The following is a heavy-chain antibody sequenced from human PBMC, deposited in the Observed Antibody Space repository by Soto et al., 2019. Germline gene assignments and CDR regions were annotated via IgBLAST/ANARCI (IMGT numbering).Heavy chain of an antibody. V-gene: IGHV3-11*01. Sequence: GGSLRLSCAASGFTFSDYYIHWIRRAPGKGLEWISYISGNGEVIQXAXXXXXXXXXXXDXAXNSVYLEMESLRDEDTALYYCARDVDADFRTDFDPWGQGTLVTVS. CDR1: GFTFSDYY. CDR2: ISGNGEVI. CDR3: ARDVDADFRTDFDP. J-gene: IGHJ5*02. D-gene: IGHD4-17*01.